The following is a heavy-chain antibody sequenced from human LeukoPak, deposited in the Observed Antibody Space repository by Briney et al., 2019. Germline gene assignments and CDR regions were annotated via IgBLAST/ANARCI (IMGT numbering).Heavy chain of an antibody. D-gene: IGHD4-23*01. CDR1: GGSFSGYY. J-gene: IGHJ6*03. V-gene: IGHV4-34*01. CDR2: INHSGST. CDR3: ARAHGGNSGGYYYYYYYMDV. Sequence: PSETLSLTCAVYGGSFSGYYWSWIRQPPGRGLEWIGEINHSGSTNYNPSLKSRVTISVDTSKNQFSLKLSSVTAADTAVYYCARAHGGNSGGYYYYYYYMDVWGKGTTVTVSS.